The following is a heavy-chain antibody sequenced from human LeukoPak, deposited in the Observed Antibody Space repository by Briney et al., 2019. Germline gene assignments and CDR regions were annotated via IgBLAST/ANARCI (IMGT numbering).Heavy chain of an antibody. D-gene: IGHD5-24*01. CDR1: GYTFTSYD. Sequence: GASVKVSCKASGYTFTSYDINWVRQATGQGLEWMGWMNPNSGNTGYAQKFQGRVTMTRNTSISTAYMELSSLRSEDTAVYYCASPIGSATKVEYYYGMDVWGQGTTVTVSS. CDR3: ASPIGSATKVEYYYGMDV. J-gene: IGHJ6*02. CDR2: MNPNSGNT. V-gene: IGHV1-8*01.